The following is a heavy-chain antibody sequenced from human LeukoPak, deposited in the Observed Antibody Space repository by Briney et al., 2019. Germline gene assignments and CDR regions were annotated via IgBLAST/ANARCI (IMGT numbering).Heavy chain of an antibody. CDR1: GYTFTGYY. V-gene: IGHV1-2*06. CDR3: ATETTGIAFDI. D-gene: IGHD4-17*01. Sequence: GASVKVSCKASGYTFTGYYMHWVRQAPGQGLEWMGRINPNSGGTNYAQKFQGRVTMTRDTSISTAYMELSRLRSEDTAVYYCATETTGIAFDIWGQGTMVTVSS. J-gene: IGHJ3*02. CDR2: INPNSGGT.